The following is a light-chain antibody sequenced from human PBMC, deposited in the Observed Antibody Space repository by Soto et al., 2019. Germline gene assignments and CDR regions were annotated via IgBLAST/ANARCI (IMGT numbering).Light chain of an antibody. CDR1: QSYSSNY. CDR2: GAP. CDR3: QQYGSSPLT. J-gene: IGKJ4*01. V-gene: IGKV3-20*01. Sequence: EIVLTHSPGTLSLSPVERATLSCSASQSYSSNYLASYKTKPGQAPRLLIYGAPSSATGIPDRFSGSGSGTDFTLTISILEPDDFAVYHCQQYGSSPLTCGGGTNVEIK.